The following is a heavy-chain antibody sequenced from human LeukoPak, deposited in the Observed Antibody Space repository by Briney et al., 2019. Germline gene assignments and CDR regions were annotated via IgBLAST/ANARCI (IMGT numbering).Heavy chain of an antibody. V-gene: IGHV3-23*01. CDR1: GFTFSTYA. CDR3: AKVTSSYNYFDY. J-gene: IGHJ4*02. CDR2: FSGSGGRT. D-gene: IGHD2-2*01. Sequence: PGGSLRLSCAATGFTFSTYAMTWVRQAPGKGLEGVSTFSGSGGRTLYADPVKGRFVISRDNSKNTLYLQMNSLRAEDTAVYYCAKVTSSYNYFDYWGQGAPVTVSS.